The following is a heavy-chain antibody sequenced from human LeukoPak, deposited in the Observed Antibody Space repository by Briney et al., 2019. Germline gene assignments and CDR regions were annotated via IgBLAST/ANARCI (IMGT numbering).Heavy chain of an antibody. D-gene: IGHD6-13*01. V-gene: IGHV3-23*01. CDR3: AKEKGYSSSWYFPYYFDY. Sequence: PGGSLRLSCAASGFTFSSYAMSWVRQAPGKGLEWVSAISGSGGSTYYADSVKGRFTIPRDNSKNTLYLQMNSLRAEDTAVYYCAKEKGYSSSWYFPYYFDYWGQGTLVTVSS. CDR1: GFTFSSYA. J-gene: IGHJ4*02. CDR2: ISGSGGST.